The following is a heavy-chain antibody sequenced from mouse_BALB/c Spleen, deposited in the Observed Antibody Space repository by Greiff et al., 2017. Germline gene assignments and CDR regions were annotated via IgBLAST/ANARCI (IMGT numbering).Heavy chain of an antibody. D-gene: IGHD4-1*01. V-gene: IGHV1-54*01. J-gene: IGHJ1*01. CDR3: ARAWGNCPVDWYFDV. Sequence: VQLQESGAELVRPGTSVKISCKASGYTFTNYWLGWVKQRSGQGLEWIARFYPGTGSTYYNEKFKGKATLTADKSSSTAYMQLSSLKSEDAAVYFCARAWGNCPVDWYFDVWGAGTTVTVAS. CDR1: GYTFTNYW. CDR2: FYPGTGST.